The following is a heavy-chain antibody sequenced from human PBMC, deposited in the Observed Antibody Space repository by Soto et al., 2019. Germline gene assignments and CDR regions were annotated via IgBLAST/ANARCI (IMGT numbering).Heavy chain of an antibody. CDR2: ISGSGGST. CDR1: GFTFSNFA. D-gene: IGHD1-26*01. J-gene: IGHJ3*02. CDR3: AKDPVVGTRRAFDI. Sequence: EVQLLESGGGLVQPGGSLRLSCAASGFTFSNFAMNWVRQAPGKGLEWVSAISGSGGSTYYADSVKGRFTISRDNSKNTLYLQSNSRRAEDTAVYYCAKDPVVGTRRAFDIWGQGTMVTVSS. V-gene: IGHV3-23*01.